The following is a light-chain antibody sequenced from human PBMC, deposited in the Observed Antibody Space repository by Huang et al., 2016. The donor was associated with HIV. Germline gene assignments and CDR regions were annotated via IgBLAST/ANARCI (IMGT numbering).Light chain of an antibody. Sequence: DIQMTQSPSSLSASVGDRVTIPCRASQTINSYLHLYQQKPGKAPQLLIYAASNLQSGVPSRFSGGGYGADFTLTISSLQPEDFATYYCPQAYSSPRTFVQGTKVDIK. V-gene: IGKV1-39*01. CDR3: PQAYSSPRT. J-gene: IGKJ1*01. CDR2: AAS. CDR1: QTINSY.